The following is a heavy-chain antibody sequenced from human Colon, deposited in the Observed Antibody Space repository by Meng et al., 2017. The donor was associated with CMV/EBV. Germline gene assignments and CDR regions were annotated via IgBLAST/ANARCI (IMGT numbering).Heavy chain of an antibody. CDR2: IKQDGSEK. J-gene: IGHJ4*02. CDR1: GFTFSSYW. V-gene: IGHV3-7*01. Sequence: GGSLRLSCAASGFTFSSYWMSWVRQAPGKGLEWVANIKQDGSEKYYVDSVKGRFTISRDNAKNSLYLQMNSLRAEDTAVYYCASVIYYGDYQFDYWGQGTLVTVSS. D-gene: IGHD4-17*01. CDR3: ASVIYYGDYQFDY.